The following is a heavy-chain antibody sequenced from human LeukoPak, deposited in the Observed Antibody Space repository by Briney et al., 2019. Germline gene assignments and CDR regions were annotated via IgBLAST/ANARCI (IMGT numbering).Heavy chain of an antibody. CDR3: ARNLNCSGGSCYWGIDY. V-gene: IGHV4-59*01. CDR1: GGSISSYY. D-gene: IGHD2-15*01. Sequence: SGTLSLTCTVSGGSISSYYWSWIRQPPGKGLEWIGYIYYSGSTNYNPSLKSRVTISVDTSKNQFSLKLSSVTAADTAVYYCARNLNCSGGSCYWGIDYWGQGTLVTVSS. CDR2: IYYSGST. J-gene: IGHJ4*02.